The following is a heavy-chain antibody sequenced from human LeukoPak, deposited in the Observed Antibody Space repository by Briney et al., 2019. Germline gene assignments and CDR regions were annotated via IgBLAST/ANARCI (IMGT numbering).Heavy chain of an antibody. Sequence: PSETLSLTCTVSGGSISSTGYYWGWIRQPPGKGLEWIGYIYYSGSTNYNPSLKSRVTISVDTSKNQFSLKLSSVTAADTAVYYCARVGYSGSYDGWGQGTLVTVSS. CDR2: IYYSGST. D-gene: IGHD1-26*01. CDR1: GGSISSTGYY. CDR3: ARVGYSGSYDG. J-gene: IGHJ4*02. V-gene: IGHV4-61*08.